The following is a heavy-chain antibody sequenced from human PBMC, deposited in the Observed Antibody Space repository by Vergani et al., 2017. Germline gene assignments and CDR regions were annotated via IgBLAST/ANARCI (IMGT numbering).Heavy chain of an antibody. D-gene: IGHD3-22*01. J-gene: IGHJ3*02. CDR3: AKRYDSSGYYYEGSDAFDI. V-gene: IGHV3-30-3*02. Sequence: VQLVESGGGLVKPGGSLRLSCAASGFTFSSYAMHWVRQAPGKGLEWVAVISYDGSNKYYADSVKGRFTISRDNSKNTLYLQMNSLRAEDTAVYYCAKRYDSSGYYYEGSDAFDIWGQGTMVTVSS. CDR2: ISYDGSNK. CDR1: GFTFSSYA.